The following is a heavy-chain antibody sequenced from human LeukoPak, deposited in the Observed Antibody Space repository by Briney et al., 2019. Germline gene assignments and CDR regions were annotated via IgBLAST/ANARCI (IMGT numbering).Heavy chain of an antibody. D-gene: IGHD6-6*01. V-gene: IGHV3-7*01. CDR3: ARLNGYSSSSVDYYMDV. Sequence: GGSLRLSCAVSGFTFSDYWMTWVRQAPGRGLEWVANIKEDGSDKQYVDSVQGRFTISRDNAENSLYLQMNSLRAEDTAVYYCARLNGYSSSSVDYYMDVWGRGTTVTVSS. CDR2: IKEDGSDK. J-gene: IGHJ6*03. CDR1: GFTFSDYW.